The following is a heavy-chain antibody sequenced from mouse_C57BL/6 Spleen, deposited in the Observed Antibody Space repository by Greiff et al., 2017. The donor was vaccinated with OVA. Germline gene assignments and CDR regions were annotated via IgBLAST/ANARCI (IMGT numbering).Heavy chain of an antibody. Sequence: QVQLQQSGAELARPGASVKLSCKASGYTFTSYGISWVKQRTGQGLEWIGEIYPRSGNTYYNEKFKGKATLTADKSSSTAYMELRSLTSEDSAVYFCARDYGSSSSIWYFDVWGTGTTVTVSS. CDR1: GYTFTSYG. CDR3: ARDYGSSSSIWYFDV. D-gene: IGHD1-1*01. CDR2: IYPRSGNT. V-gene: IGHV1-81*01. J-gene: IGHJ1*03.